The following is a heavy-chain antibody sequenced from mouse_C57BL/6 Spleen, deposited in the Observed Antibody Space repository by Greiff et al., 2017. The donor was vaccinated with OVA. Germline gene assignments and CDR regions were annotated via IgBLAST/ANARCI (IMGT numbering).Heavy chain of an antibody. CDR2: IDPEDGET. CDR1: GFNIKDYY. J-gene: IGHJ2*01. D-gene: IGHD4-1*01. CDR3: ARGGSLAGTGY. V-gene: IGHV14-2*01. Sequence: EVQLQQSGAELVKPGASVKLSCTASGFNIKDYYMHWVKQRTEQGLEWIGRIDPEDGETKYAPKFPGKATITADTSSNTAYLQLSSLTSEDTAVYYCARGGSLAGTGYWGQGTTLTVSS.